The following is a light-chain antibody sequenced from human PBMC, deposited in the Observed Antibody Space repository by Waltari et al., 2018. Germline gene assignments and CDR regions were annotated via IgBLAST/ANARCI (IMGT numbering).Light chain of an antibody. CDR3: QQYNSYPWT. Sequence: IQMTQSPSTLSASVGARVTIPCRASQSISSWLAGYQQKPGKAPKLRISKASSLESGVPSRCSGSGSGTEFTLTISSLQPDDFATYYCQQYNSYPWTFGQGTKVEIK. V-gene: IGKV1-5*03. CDR2: KAS. CDR1: QSISSW. J-gene: IGKJ1*01.